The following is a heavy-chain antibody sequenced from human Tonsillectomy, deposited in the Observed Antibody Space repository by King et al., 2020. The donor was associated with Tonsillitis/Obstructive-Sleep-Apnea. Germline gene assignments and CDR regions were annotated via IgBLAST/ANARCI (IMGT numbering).Heavy chain of an antibody. J-gene: IGHJ2*01. CDR3: ARGLGTGDAHQYWYFDL. CDR2: IIPIFGTA. V-gene: IGHV1-69*01. CDR1: GGTFSSYA. Sequence: QLVQSGAEVKKPGSSVKVSCKASGGTFSSYAISWVRQAPGQGLKWMGGIIPIFGTANYAQKFQGRVTITADESTSTAYMELSSLRSEDTAVYYCARGLGTGDAHQYWYFDLWGRGTLVTVSS. D-gene: IGHD7-27*01.